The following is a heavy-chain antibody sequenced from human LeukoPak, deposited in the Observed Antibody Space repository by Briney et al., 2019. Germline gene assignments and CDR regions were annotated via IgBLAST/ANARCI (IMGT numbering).Heavy chain of an antibody. D-gene: IGHD3-3*01. J-gene: IGHJ3*02. Sequence: SETLSLTCTVSGGSISSNYWSWIRQPPGKGLEWIGYIYYSGSTNYNPSLKSRVTISVDTSKNQFSLKLSSVTAADTAVYYCARFGYDFWSGYYKNDAFDIWGQGTMVTVSS. V-gene: IGHV4-59*01. CDR1: GGSISSNY. CDR2: IYYSGST. CDR3: ARFGYDFWSGYYKNDAFDI.